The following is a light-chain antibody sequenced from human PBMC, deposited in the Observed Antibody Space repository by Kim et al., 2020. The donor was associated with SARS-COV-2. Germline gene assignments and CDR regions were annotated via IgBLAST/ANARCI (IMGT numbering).Light chain of an antibody. CDR3: QQYGSSPRT. V-gene: IGKV3-20*01. CDR1: QSVRSNY. J-gene: IGKJ1*01. CDR2: TAS. Sequence: SPGERATLSCRASQSVRSNYLAWYQQKPGQAPRLLIYTASNRATGIPDRFSGSGSGTGFTLSITRLEPEDFAVYYCQQYGSSPRTFGQGTKVDIK.